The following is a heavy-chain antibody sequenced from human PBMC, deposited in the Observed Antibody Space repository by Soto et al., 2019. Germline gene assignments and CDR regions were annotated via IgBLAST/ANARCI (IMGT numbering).Heavy chain of an antibody. D-gene: IGHD6-6*01. Sequence: SETLCVTCIFSVGSVSCGTYYWSWIRQPRGKGLEWIGYIYYSGSSNYNPSLKSRVTISVDTSKNQLSLKLSSVTAADTAVYDCAREYSSSGSFDCWGQGTMVTVSS. V-gene: IGHV4-61*01. CDR2: IYYSGSS. CDR3: AREYSSSGSFDC. CDR1: VGSVSCGTYY. J-gene: IGHJ4*02.